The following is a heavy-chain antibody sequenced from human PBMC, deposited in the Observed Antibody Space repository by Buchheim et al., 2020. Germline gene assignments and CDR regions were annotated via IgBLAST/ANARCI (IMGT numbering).Heavy chain of an antibody. CDR3: ARDGGDCSSTSCYYYYGMDV. D-gene: IGHD2-2*01. J-gene: IGHJ6*02. CDR2: INSDGSST. CDR1: GFTFSSYW. Sequence: EVQLVESGGGLVQPGGSLRLSCAASGFTFSSYWMHWVRQAPGKGLVWVSRINSDGSSTSYADCVKGRFTISRDNAKNKLYLQMNSLRAEDTAVYYCARDGGDCSSTSCYYYYGMDVWGQGTT. V-gene: IGHV3-74*01.